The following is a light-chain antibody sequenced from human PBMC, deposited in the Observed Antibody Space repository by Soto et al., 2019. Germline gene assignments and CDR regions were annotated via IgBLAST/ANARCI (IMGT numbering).Light chain of an antibody. Sequence: DIQMTQSPSTLSASVGDRVTITCRASQSVSALLAWYQQKPGKAPKLLIYGASNLESGVPSSFSGSGSGTEYTLTISSLQPDDFATYYCQQYISYPLTFGGGTKVDI. V-gene: IGKV1-5*01. CDR1: QSVSAL. CDR2: GAS. CDR3: QQYISYPLT. J-gene: IGKJ4*01.